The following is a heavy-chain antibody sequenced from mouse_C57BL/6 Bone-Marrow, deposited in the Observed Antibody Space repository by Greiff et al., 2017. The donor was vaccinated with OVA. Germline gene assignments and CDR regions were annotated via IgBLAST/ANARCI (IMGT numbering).Heavy chain of an antibody. Sequence: VQLQQPGAELVKPGASVKLSCKASGYTFTSYWMQWVKQRPGQGLEWIGEIDPSDSYTNYNQKFKGKATLTVDTSSSTAYMQLSSLTSEDSAVYYCARGGDYYGSSPYWDVEVWGTGTTVTVSS. V-gene: IGHV1-50*01. CDR1: GYTFTSYW. CDR2: IDPSDSYT. D-gene: IGHD1-1*01. J-gene: IGHJ1*03. CDR3: ARGGDYYGSSPYWDVEV.